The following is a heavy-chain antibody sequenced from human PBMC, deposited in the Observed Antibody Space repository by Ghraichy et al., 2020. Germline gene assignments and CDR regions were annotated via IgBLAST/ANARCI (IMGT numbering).Heavy chain of an antibody. CDR2: IKEDGSEK. D-gene: IGHD6-13*01. V-gene: IGHV3-7*01. CDR3: ARDTKKGETAAGFDY. J-gene: IGHJ4*02. Sequence: GGSLRLSCAASGFTFSTYWMSWVRQAPGKGLEWVANIKEDGSEKYYVDSVKGRFTISRDDANNSLYLQMNSLRGEDTAVYYCARDTKKGETAAGFDYWGQGTLVTVSS. CDR1: GFTFSTYW.